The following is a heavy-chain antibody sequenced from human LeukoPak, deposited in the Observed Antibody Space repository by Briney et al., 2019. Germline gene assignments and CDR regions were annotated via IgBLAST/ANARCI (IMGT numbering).Heavy chain of an antibody. J-gene: IGHJ4*02. CDR2: INSVGSTT. Sequence: PGGSLRLSCAASGFTFSSYWMHWVRQAPGKGLVWVSRINSVGSTTHYADSVKGRFTISRDNAKNTLYLQMNSLRAEDTAVYYCARGFWGWEVDYWGQGTLVTVSS. V-gene: IGHV3-74*01. CDR1: GFTFSSYW. D-gene: IGHD3-16*01. CDR3: ARGFWGWEVDY.